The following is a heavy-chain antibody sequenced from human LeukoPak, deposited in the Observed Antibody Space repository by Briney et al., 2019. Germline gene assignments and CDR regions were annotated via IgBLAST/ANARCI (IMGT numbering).Heavy chain of an antibody. J-gene: IGHJ5*02. CDR2: IYSSEYT. CDR3: ARGSDDYKLGNH. V-gene: IGHV4-39*01. D-gene: IGHD5-24*01. Sequence: PSETLSLSCTVSGDSFDNSYCWTWVRQPPGKRPEWIGTIYSSEYTYYHPSLRSRATISADTSRNLFSLELNSVTAADTAVYYCARGSDDYKLGNHWGHGTLATVSS. CDR1: GDSFDNSYC.